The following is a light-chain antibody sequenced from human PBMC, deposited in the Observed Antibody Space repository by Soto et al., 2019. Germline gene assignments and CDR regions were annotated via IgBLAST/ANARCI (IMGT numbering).Light chain of an antibody. CDR1: PRFNSIY. V-gene: IGKV3-20*01. CDR3: QQYGSSPLT. CDR2: GAS. J-gene: IGKJ4*01. Sequence: SVLTQSPGTLSLSPGERATLSCRARPRFNSIYLAWYQQKPGQAPRLLIYGASSRATGIPDRFSGSGSGTDFTLTISRLEPEDFAVYYCQQYGSSPLTFGGGTKVDI.